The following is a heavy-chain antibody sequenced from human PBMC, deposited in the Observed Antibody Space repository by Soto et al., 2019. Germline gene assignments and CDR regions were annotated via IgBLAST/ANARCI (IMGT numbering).Heavy chain of an antibody. V-gene: IGHV5-51*01. CDR2: IYPGDSDT. J-gene: IGHJ4*02. CDR1: GYSFTSYW. CDR3: ARHSYYYDSSGYYSDY. D-gene: IGHD3-22*01. Sequence: GESLKISCKGSGYSFTSYWIGWVRQMPGKGLEWMGFIYPGDSDTRYSPSFQGQVTISADKSISTAYLQWSSLKASDTAMYYCARHSYYYDSSGYYSDYWGQGTLVTVSS.